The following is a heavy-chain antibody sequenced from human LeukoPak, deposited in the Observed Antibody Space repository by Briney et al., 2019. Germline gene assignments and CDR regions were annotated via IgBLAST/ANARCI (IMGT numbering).Heavy chain of an antibody. D-gene: IGHD6-19*01. CDR1: GFTFSSYE. Sequence: GGSLRLSCAASGFTFSSYELNWVRQAPGKGLEWVSYISSSGSTIYYAESVKGRFTISRDNAKNSLSLQMNSLRAEDTAVYYCARGFTGWLPSPIDYWGQGALVTVSS. CDR3: ARGFTGWLPSPIDY. CDR2: ISSSGSTI. J-gene: IGHJ4*02. V-gene: IGHV3-48*03.